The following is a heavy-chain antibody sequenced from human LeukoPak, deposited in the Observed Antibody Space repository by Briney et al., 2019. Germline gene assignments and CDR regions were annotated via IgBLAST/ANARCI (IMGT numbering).Heavy chain of an antibody. CDR1: GGSISSGDYY. V-gene: IGHV4-30-4*01. D-gene: IGHD6-13*01. CDR3: ARARGYSSSWYWDY. J-gene: IGHJ4*02. Sequence: SETLSLTCTISGGSISSGDYYWSWIRQPPGKGLEWIGYIYYSGSTYYNPSLKSRVTISVDTSKNQFSLKLSSVTAADTAVYYCARARGYSSSWYWDYWGQGTLVTVSS. CDR2: IYYSGST.